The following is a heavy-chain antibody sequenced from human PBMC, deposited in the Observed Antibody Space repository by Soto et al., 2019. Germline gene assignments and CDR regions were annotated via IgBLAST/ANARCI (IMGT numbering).Heavy chain of an antibody. J-gene: IGHJ4*02. CDR1: GASISSGDYY. CDR2: VYYRGRS. D-gene: IGHD2-8*01. Sequence: SETLSLTCTVSGASISSGDYYWGWIRQSPGKGLEWIGSVYYRGRSYSKSSVKSRVTISVDTSKNQFSLNLNSVTASDTAVYYCVSQRTSVLTQAYFDYWGPGALVTVS. CDR3: VSQRTSVLTQAYFDY. V-gene: IGHV4-39*01.